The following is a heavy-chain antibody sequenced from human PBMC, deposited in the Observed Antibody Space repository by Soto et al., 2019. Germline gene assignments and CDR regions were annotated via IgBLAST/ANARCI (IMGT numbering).Heavy chain of an antibody. J-gene: IGHJ5*02. CDR1: VGSVATQH. Sequence: SETLSITCVFSVGSVATQHWCWIRHLPGQGLEWIAYTSYTGNNNYNPSLQRRVAISLDTSKNQLSLKLTSMTAAETAVYYCTRDMHAGLPHYFDPWGQGTLVTVSS. D-gene: IGHD5-18*01. V-gene: IGHV4-59*02. CDR2: TSYTGNN. CDR3: TRDMHAGLPHYFDP.